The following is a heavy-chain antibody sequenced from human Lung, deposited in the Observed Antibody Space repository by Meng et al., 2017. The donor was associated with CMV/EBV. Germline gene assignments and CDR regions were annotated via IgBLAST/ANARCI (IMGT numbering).Heavy chain of an antibody. CDR3: AREGSGSSRFGYYGMDV. J-gene: IGHJ6*02. CDR1: DGSFSVYY. Sequence: SETXSLXCAVHDGSFSVYYWSWIRQPPGKGLEWIGEINHSGSTNYNPSLKSRVAMSVDTSKNQLSLRLNSVTAADTAVYYCAREGSGSSRFGYYGMDVWGQGTXVTVYS. V-gene: IGHV4-34*01. D-gene: IGHD6-25*01. CDR2: INHSGST.